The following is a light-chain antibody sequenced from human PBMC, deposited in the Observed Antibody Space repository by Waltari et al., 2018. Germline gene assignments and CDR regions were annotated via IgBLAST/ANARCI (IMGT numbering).Light chain of an antibody. V-gene: IGLV2-14*03. CDR1: SSDVGGHND. CDR2: GVS. CDR3: SSYTSSSTYVV. Sequence: QSALTQPASVSGSPGQSITISCTGTSSDVGGHNDVSWYQQHPGKAPKLMISGVSNRPSGVSNRFSGSKSGHTASLTISGLQAEDEADYYCSSYTSSSTYVVFGGGTRLTVL. J-gene: IGLJ2*01.